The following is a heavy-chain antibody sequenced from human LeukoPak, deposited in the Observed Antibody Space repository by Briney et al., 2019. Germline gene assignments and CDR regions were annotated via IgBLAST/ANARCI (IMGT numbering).Heavy chain of an antibody. V-gene: IGHV4-59*01. J-gene: IGHJ4*02. CDR3: ARASYDSSGYYPTRGGFDY. D-gene: IGHD3-22*01. CDR2: IYYSGST. CDR1: GGSISSYY. Sequence: SEILSLTCTVSGGSISSYYWSWIRQPPGKGLEWIGYIYYSGSTNYNPSLKSRVTISVDTSKNQFSLKLSSVTAADTAVYYCARASYDSSGYYPTRGGFDYWGQGTLVTVSS.